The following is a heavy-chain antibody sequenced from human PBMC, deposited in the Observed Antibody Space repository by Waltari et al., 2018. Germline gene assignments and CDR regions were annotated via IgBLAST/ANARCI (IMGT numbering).Heavy chain of an antibody. CDR3: ARDQWFAFDI. D-gene: IGHD3-22*01. V-gene: IGHV3-7*01. Sequence: EVQLVESGGGLVQPGGSLRLSCAASGFTLSSYWMSWVRQAPGKGLEGGANIKKDGSEEYYVDSVRGRFTISRDNAKNSLYLQMNSLRPEDTAVYYCARDQWFAFDIWGQGTMVTVSS. CDR1: GFTLSSYW. CDR2: IKKDGSEE. J-gene: IGHJ3*02.